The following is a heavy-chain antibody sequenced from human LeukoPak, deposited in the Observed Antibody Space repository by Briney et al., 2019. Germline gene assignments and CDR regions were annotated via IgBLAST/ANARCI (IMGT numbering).Heavy chain of an antibody. CDR3: TRHREISTRDFEY. V-gene: IGHV3-9*01. CDR1: GFTFDDYA. Sequence: RSLRLSCAASGFTFDDYAMHWVRQAPGEGLEWVSGISWNSGSIGYADSVKGRFTISRDNSKNTLYLQMNSLRAEDTAVYYCTRHREISTRDFEYWGQGTLVTVSS. J-gene: IGHJ4*02. D-gene: IGHD1-14*01. CDR2: ISWNSGSI.